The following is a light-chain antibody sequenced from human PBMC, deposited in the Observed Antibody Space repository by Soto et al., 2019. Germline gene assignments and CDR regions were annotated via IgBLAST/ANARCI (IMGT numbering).Light chain of an antibody. CDR2: EVS. CDR1: SSDVGGYKY. CDR3: SSYAGNNNVI. J-gene: IGLJ2*01. Sequence: QSALTQPPSASGSPGQSVTISCTGTSSDVGGYKYVSWYQQHPGKAPKLLIYEVSKRPSGVPDRFSASTSGNTASLTVSGLQADDEADYYCSSYAGNNNVIFGGGTKLTVL. V-gene: IGLV2-8*01.